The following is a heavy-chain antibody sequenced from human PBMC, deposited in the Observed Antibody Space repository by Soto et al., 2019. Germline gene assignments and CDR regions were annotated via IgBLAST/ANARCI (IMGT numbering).Heavy chain of an antibody. CDR2: ISLYSDGT. D-gene: IGHD2-2*01. CDR3: ARVVPGAEAWFGP. Sequence: ASVKVSCKTSGYTFSNYGITWVRQAPGQPLEWLGWISLYSDGTSYAQKFQGRVSMTTDTSTTTPYMELRSLRSDDTAVYYCARVVPGAEAWFGPWGQGTMVTVSS. V-gene: IGHV1-18*01. J-gene: IGHJ5*02. CDR1: GYTFSNYG.